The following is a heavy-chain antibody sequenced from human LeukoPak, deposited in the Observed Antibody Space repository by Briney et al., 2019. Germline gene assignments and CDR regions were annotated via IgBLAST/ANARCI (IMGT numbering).Heavy chain of an antibody. V-gene: IGHV4-59*01. CDR2: IYYSGST. D-gene: IGHD3-3*01. Sequence: PSETLSLTCTVSGGSISSYYWSWIRQPPGKGLEWIGYIYYSGSTNYNPSLKSRVAISVDTSKNQFSLKLSSVTAADTAVYYCARVRVVSDDDAFDIWGQGTMVTVSS. J-gene: IGHJ3*02. CDR1: GGSISSYY. CDR3: ARVRVVSDDDAFDI.